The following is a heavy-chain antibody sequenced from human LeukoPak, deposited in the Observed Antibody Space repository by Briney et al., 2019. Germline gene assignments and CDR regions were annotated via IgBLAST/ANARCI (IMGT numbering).Heavy chain of an antibody. CDR2: INPNGGST. Sequence: ASVKVSCKASGYTFTSLYLHWVRQAPGQGLEWMGLINPNGGSTTYAQKFQGRVTLTRDTSTNTVYMEMSSLTSDDTAVYYCTRGGYTYGSHWGQGTLVTVSS. J-gene: IGHJ4*02. D-gene: IGHD5-18*01. CDR3: TRGGYTYGSH. V-gene: IGHV1-46*01. CDR1: GYTFTSLY.